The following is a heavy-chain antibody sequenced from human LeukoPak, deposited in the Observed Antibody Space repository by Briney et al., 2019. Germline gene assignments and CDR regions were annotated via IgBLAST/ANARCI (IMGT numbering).Heavy chain of an antibody. CDR3: AKTSTASSSWLTFDY. CDR1: GFTFSSYG. Sequence: GGSLRLSCAASGFTFSSYGMSWVRQAPGKGLEWVAFIRYDGSNKYYADSVKGRFTISRDNSKNTLYLQMNSLRAEDTAVYYCAKTSTASSSWLTFDYWGQGTLVTVSS. D-gene: IGHD6-13*01. CDR2: IRYDGSNK. V-gene: IGHV3-30*02. J-gene: IGHJ4*02.